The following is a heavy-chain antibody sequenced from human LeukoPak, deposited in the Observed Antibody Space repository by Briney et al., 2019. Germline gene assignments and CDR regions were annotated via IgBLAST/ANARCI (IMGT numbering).Heavy chain of an antibody. D-gene: IGHD3-22*01. CDR2: IYTSGST. V-gene: IGHV4-4*07. CDR1: DGSISSYY. CDR3: ARDGLSYDSSGYYPDYFDY. Sequence: SETLSLTCTVSDGSISSYYWSWIRQPAGKGLEWIGRIYTSGSTNYNPSLKSRVTMSVDTSKNQFSLKLSSVTAADTAVYYCARDGLSYDSSGYYPDYFDYWGQGTLVTVSS. J-gene: IGHJ4*02.